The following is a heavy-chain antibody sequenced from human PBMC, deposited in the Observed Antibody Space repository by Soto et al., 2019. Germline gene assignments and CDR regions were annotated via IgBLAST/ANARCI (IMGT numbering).Heavy chain of an antibody. CDR3: ARAFGGAYDAFDI. Sequence: ESGGGVVQPGRSLRLSCAASGFTFSSYAMHWVRQAPGKGLEWVAVISYDGGNKYYADSVKGRFTISRDNSKNTLYLQMNSLRAEDTAVYYCARAFGGAYDAFDIWGQGTMVTVSS. J-gene: IGHJ3*02. CDR1: GFTFSSYA. V-gene: IGHV3-30-3*01. CDR2: ISYDGGNK. D-gene: IGHD3-10*01.